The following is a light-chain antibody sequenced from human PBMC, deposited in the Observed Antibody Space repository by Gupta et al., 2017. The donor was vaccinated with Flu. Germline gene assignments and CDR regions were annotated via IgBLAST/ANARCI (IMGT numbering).Light chain of an antibody. CDR2: DVT. J-gene: IGLJ1*01. V-gene: IGLV2-8*01. CDR3: TSYTRRNSVV. Sequence: QSALTQPPSASGSPGQSVTISCTGTSGDIGAYNSVSWYQHHPGKVPKLMIYDVTKRPSGVPDRFSGSKSGTTASLTXSXLQAEDXADYYCTSYTRRNSVVFGTGTKVTVL. CDR1: SGDIGAYNS.